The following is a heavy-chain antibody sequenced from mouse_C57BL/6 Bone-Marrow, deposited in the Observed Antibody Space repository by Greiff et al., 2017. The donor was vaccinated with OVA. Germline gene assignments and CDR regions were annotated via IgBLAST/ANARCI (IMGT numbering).Heavy chain of an antibody. V-gene: IGHV5-4*01. J-gene: IGHJ3*01. CDR1: GFTFSSYA. Sequence: EVKVVESGGGLVKPGGSLKLSCAASGFTFSSYAMSWVRQTPEKRLEWVAPISDGGSYTYYPDNVKGRFTISRDNAKNNLYLQMSHLKSEDTAMYYCARDGGYRFAYWGQGTLVTVSA. CDR2: ISDGGSYT. CDR3: ARDGGYRFAY. D-gene: IGHD2-2*01.